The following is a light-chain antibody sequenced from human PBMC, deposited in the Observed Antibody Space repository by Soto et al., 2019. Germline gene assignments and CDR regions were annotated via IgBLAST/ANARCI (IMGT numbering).Light chain of an antibody. V-gene: IGLV1-51*01. CDR1: TSNIGYSF. CDR3: GTWDSSLSVGV. J-gene: IGLJ1*01. CDR2: GDN. Sequence: QSVLTQPPSVSAAPGDKVTISCSGSTSNIGYSFVSWYQQFPGTAPKLIIHGDNDRPSGIPDRFSASKSGTSATLGISGLQTGDEADYYCGTWDSSLSVGVFGTGTRSPS.